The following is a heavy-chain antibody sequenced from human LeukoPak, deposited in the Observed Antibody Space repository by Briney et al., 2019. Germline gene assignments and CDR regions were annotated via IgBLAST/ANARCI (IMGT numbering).Heavy chain of an antibody. D-gene: IGHD3-10*01. J-gene: IGHJ6*03. CDR3: ARDGDGSGSYYPGTAPYYYYYYMDV. V-gene: IGHV4-31*03. Sequence: PSETLSLTSTVSGGSISSGGYYWSWIRQHPGKGLEWIGYIYYSGSTYYNPSLKSRVTISIDTSKNQFSLKLSSVTAADTAVYYCARDGDGSGSYYPGTAPYYYYYYMDVWGKGTTVTVSS. CDR2: IYYSGST. CDR1: GGSISSGGYY.